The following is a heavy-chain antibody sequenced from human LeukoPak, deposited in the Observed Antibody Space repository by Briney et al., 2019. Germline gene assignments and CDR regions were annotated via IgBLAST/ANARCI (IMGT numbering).Heavy chain of an antibody. Sequence: GGSLRLSCAASGFTFSTYWMTWVRQAPGKGLEWVANIKEDGSDKYYVDSVKGRFTISRDNAKSSLYLQMNGLRAEDTAVYFCARDGGCSRFDSWGQGTRVTVSS. V-gene: IGHV3-7*03. CDR3: ARDGGCSRFDS. CDR1: GFTFSTYW. D-gene: IGHD6-25*01. CDR2: IKEDGSDK. J-gene: IGHJ4*02.